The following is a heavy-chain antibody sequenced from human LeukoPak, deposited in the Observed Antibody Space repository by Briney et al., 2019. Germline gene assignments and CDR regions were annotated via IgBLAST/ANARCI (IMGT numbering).Heavy chain of an antibody. CDR1: GFTLNTYA. Sequence: GESLRLSCAASGFTLNTYAMSWVRQAPGKGLEWVSDISGNGGSTYYADSVKGRFTISRDNSKNTVYLQMNSLRAGDTAVYYCAKNTGQTSEYSYGFNCWGQGTLVTVSS. CDR2: ISGNGGST. J-gene: IGHJ4*02. V-gene: IGHV3-23*01. CDR3: AKNTGQTSEYSYGFNC. D-gene: IGHD5-18*01.